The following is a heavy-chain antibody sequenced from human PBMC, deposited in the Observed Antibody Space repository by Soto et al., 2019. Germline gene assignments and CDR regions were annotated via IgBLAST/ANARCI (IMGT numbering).Heavy chain of an antibody. V-gene: IGHV1-69*12. D-gene: IGHD1-26*01. CDR2: IIPIFGTA. J-gene: IGHJ6*01. CDR1: GGTFSSYA. CDR3: ARNQEEVGGGRDLEL. Sequence: QVQLVQSGAEVKKPGSSVKVSCKASGGTFSSYAISWVRQAPGQGLEWMGGIIPIFGTANYAQKFQGRVTITGEGSTRHGYMEVRRLRSEGKGVDFCARNQEEVGGGRDLELRGPGTPGTGSS.